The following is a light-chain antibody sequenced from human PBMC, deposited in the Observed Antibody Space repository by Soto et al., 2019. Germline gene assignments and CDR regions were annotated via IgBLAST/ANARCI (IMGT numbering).Light chain of an antibody. CDR1: QSVGSN. Sequence: EIVMTQSPATLSVSPGERATLSCRATQSVGSNLAWYQQKPGQAPRLLIYGASTRATGIPAWFSGSGSGTEFALTINSLQSEDFAVYYCQQYNDWSRTFGQGTKVEIK. CDR2: GAS. V-gene: IGKV3-15*01. CDR3: QQYNDWSRT. J-gene: IGKJ1*01.